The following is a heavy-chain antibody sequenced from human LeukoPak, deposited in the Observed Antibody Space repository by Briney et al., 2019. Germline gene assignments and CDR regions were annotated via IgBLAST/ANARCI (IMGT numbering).Heavy chain of an antibody. CDR1: GFTLSSYS. Sequence: PGGSLRLSCAASGFTLSSYSMNWVRQAPGKGLEWVSSISSSSSYIYYADSVKGRFTISRDNAKNSLYLQMNSLRAEDTAVYYCARAEYYYDSSGYYDGAFDIWGQGTMVTVSS. J-gene: IGHJ3*02. D-gene: IGHD3-22*01. CDR2: ISSSSSYI. CDR3: ARAEYYYDSSGYYDGAFDI. V-gene: IGHV3-21*01.